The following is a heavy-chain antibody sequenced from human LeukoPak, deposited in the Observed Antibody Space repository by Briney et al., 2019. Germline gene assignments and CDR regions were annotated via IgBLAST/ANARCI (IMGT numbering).Heavy chain of an antibody. CDR1: GFTFSSYA. D-gene: IGHD5-12*01. V-gene: IGHV3-23*01. CDR3: AKASGAHSGFED. J-gene: IGHJ4*02. Sequence: PGGSLRLSCAASGFTFSSYAMSWVRQAPGKGLEWVSAISGSGGSTYYADSVKGRFAISRDNSKNTLYLQMSSLRVEDTAVYYCAKASGAHSGFEDWGQGTLVTVSS. CDR2: ISGSGGST.